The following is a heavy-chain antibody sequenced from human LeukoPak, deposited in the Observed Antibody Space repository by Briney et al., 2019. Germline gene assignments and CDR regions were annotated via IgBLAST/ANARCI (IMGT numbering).Heavy chain of an antibody. D-gene: IGHD2-15*01. CDR2: IYYSGST. Sequence: SETLSLTCTVSGGSISSYYWSWIRQPPGKGLEWIGYIYYSGSTNYNPSLKSRVTISVDTSKNQFSLKLSSVTAADTAVYYCARSDSLGDIGYYYYMDVWGKGTTVTISS. CDR1: GGSISSYY. J-gene: IGHJ6*03. V-gene: IGHV4-59*01. CDR3: ARSDSLGDIGYYYYMDV.